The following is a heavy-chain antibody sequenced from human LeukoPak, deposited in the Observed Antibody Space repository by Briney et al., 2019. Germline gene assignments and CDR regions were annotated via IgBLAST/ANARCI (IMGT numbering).Heavy chain of an antibody. CDR2: INPNSGGT. J-gene: IGHJ4*02. D-gene: IGHD3-16*02. Sequence: GASVKVSCKASGYTFTGYYMHWVRQAPGQGLEWMGWINPNSGGTNYAQKFRGRVTMTRDTSISTAYMELSRLRSDDTAVYYCARDAGYYDYVWGSYRYTGRDFDYWGQGTLVTVSS. CDR3: ARDAGYYDYVWGSYRYTGRDFDY. V-gene: IGHV1-2*02. CDR1: GYTFTGYY.